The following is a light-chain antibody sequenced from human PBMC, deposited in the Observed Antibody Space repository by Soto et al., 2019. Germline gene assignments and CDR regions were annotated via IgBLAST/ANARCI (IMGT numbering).Light chain of an antibody. CDR2: EVS. CDR1: SSDVGSYNL. Sequence: QSALTQPASVSRAPGQSITISCTRTSSDVGSYNLVSWYQQHPGKAPKLMISEVSNRPSGVSNRFSGSKSGNTASLTISGLQAEDEADYYCSSYTGTSPPLVFGGGTKLTVL. CDR3: SSYTGTSPPLV. V-gene: IGLV2-14*02. J-gene: IGLJ3*02.